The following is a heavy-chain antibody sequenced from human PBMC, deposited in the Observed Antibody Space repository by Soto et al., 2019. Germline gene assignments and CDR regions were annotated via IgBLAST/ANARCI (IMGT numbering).Heavy chain of an antibody. V-gene: IGHV1-69*12. CDR2: ILPIYQST. Sequence: QVQLVQSGAEMKKPGSSVKVSCKASGGTFSNYAITWVRQAPGQGLEWMGGILPIYQSTKYAQKFQGRATFTEDDSTSKDSMELSSLKSDETAVYCCARARQAGVPAAMGDYYGLDVWGQGTTVTVSS. CDR3: ARARQAGVPAAMGDYYGLDV. J-gene: IGHJ6*02. CDR1: GGTFSNYA. D-gene: IGHD2-2*01.